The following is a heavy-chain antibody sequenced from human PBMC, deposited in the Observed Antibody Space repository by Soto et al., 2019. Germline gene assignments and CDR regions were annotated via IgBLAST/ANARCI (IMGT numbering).Heavy chain of an antibody. D-gene: IGHD6-13*01. J-gene: IGHJ5*02. CDR1: GFTLTSFG. CDR3: AKRGDTTSWYWFDP. CDR2: ISASGTSM. V-gene: IGHV3-23*01. Sequence: EVQLLDSGGGLVQPGGSLSLSCAASGFTLTSFGMSWVRQAPGKGLEWVSRISASGTSMYYAKSVGGRFTISRDTSKNTLYLQMNSLRAEDTAVYYCAKRGDTTSWYWFDPWGQGTLVTVSS.